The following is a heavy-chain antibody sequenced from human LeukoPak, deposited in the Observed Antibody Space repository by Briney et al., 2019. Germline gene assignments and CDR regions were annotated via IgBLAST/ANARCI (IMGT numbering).Heavy chain of an antibody. J-gene: IGHJ4*02. D-gene: IGHD7-27*01. Sequence: SETLSLTCTVSGGPISSGCYYWRWIPQHPGKGLDWIVYIYYSGSTYYNPSLKSRVTISVDTSKNQFSLKLSSVTAADTAVYYCARDKGLGRHHLSAFDYWGQGTLVTVSS. CDR3: ARDKGLGRHHLSAFDY. CDR1: GGPISSGCYY. V-gene: IGHV4-31*03. CDR2: IYYSGST.